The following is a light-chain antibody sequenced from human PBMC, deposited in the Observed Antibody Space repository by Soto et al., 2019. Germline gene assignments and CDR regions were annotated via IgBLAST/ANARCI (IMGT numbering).Light chain of an antibody. Sequence: SQLTQSPSSVSASIGDTVTSTCLASQDINVYFNCYQQPPREVPQLLIYSASTSPSGVPSRFTGSGSETDSTLTIRSLQPEDFATYYRQHGYVAPYSFGQGTKVDI. CDR2: SAS. CDR3: QHGYVAPYS. J-gene: IGKJ2*03. V-gene: IGKV1-39*01. CDR1: QDINVY.